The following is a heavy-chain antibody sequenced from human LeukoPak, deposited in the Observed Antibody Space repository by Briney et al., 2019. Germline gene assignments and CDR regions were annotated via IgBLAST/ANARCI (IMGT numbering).Heavy chain of an antibody. D-gene: IGHD2-8*01. CDR2: SCYGGSI. Sequence: SCYGGSIYYAHSVKGILNISRENSKKTLYIQMGSLRAEDMAVYYCARAPNNIVLMVYLDYWGQGTLVTVSS. J-gene: IGHJ4*02. V-gene: IGHV3-64*01. CDR3: ARAPNNIVLMVYLDY.